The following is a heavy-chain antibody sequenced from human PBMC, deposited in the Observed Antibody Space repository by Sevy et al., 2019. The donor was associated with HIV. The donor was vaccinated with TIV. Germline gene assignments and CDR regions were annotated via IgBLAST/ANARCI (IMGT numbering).Heavy chain of an antibody. J-gene: IGHJ1*01. CDR3: ALERLSSAVAEYFHN. CDR2: ISFDGSNE. CDR1: GFTFNFFS. V-gene: IGHV3-30-3*01. D-gene: IGHD1-1*01. Sequence: GESLKISCAASGFTFNFFSMHWVRQAPGKGLEWVATISFDGSNEHYADSVKGRFTISRDNSKNTLFLQMNSLGADDSAVYYCALERLSSAVAEYFHNWGQGTLVTVSS.